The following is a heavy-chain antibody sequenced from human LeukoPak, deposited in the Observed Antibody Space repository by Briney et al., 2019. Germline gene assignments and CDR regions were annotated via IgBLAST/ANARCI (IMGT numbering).Heavy chain of an antibody. J-gene: IGHJ4*02. CDR1: GFTFSSYW. CDR3: ARGEAVAGTDH. CDR2: INSDGYSF. V-gene: IGHV3-74*01. D-gene: IGHD6-19*01. Sequence: GGSLRLSCAAYGFTFSSYWMHWVRQAPGKGLEWLARINSDGYSFSYADSVKGRFTISRDNAKNTLYLQMNSLRVEDTAFYYCARGEAVAGTDHWGQGVLVTVSS.